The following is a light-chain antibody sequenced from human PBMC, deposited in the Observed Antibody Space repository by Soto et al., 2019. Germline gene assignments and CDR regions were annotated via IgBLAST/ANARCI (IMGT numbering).Light chain of an antibody. CDR3: SLYTSSSTSVV. CDR1: SSDVGGYNY. Sequence: QSVLTQPASVSGSPGQSITISCTGTSSDVGGYNYVSWYQQHPGKAPKLMIYDVSNRPSGVSNRFSGSKSGNTASLTISGLQAEYEADYYCSLYTSSSTSVVFGGGTKLTVL. J-gene: IGLJ2*01. V-gene: IGLV2-14*01. CDR2: DVS.